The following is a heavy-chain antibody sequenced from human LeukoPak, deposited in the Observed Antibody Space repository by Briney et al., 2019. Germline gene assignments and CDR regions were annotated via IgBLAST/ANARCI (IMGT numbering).Heavy chain of an antibody. Sequence: SETLSLTCTVSGGSISSSSYYWGWIRQPPEKGLEWIGSIYYSGSAHYNPSLETRVTISVDTSKNQFSLKLSSVTAADTAVYYCARHITVGATEAIDYWGQGTLVTVSS. J-gene: IGHJ4*02. V-gene: IGHV4-39*01. CDR3: ARHITVGATEAIDY. CDR1: GGSISSSSYY. D-gene: IGHD1-26*01. CDR2: IYYSGSA.